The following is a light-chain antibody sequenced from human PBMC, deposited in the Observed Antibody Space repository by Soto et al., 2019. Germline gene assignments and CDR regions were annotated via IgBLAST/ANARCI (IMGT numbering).Light chain of an antibody. CDR1: QSISSW. J-gene: IGKJ2*01. CDR2: DAS. CDR3: QQYNSYSGT. Sequence: DIQMTQSPSTLSASVGDRVTITCRASQSISSWLAWYQQKPGKAPKLLIYDASSLESGSASRFSGSGSGTEFSLTISSLQADDFATYYCQQYNSYSGTFGQGTKLEIK. V-gene: IGKV1-5*01.